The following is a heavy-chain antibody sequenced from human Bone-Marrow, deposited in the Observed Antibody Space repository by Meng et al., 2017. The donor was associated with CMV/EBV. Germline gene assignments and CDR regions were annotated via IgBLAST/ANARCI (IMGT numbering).Heavy chain of an antibody. J-gene: IGHJ6*02. CDR2: IIPIFGTA. Sequence: SVKVSCKASGYTFSSYAISWVRQAPGQGLEWMGGIIPIFGTANYAQKFQGRVTITTDESTSTAYMELSSLRSDDTAVYYCARDSGHISPYYFDYGLDVWGQGTTVTVSS. CDR1: GYTFSSYA. D-gene: IGHD3-10*01. V-gene: IGHV1-69*05. CDR3: ARDSGHISPYYFDYGLDV.